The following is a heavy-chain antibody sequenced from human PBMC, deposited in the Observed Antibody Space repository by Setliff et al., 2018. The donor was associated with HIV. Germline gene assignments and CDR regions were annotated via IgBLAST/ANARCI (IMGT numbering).Heavy chain of an antibody. Sequence: ASVKVSCKASGYTFTNYAMNWLRQAPGQGLEWMGWIDTNTGNPTYAQGFTGRFVFSLDTSVSTAFLQISTLKAEDTAVYYCARLSPYGDCLLFQYWGQGTQVTVSS. CDR2: IDTNTGNP. CDR1: GYTFTNYA. CDR3: ARLSPYGDCLLFQY. D-gene: IGHD2-21*02. J-gene: IGHJ4*02. V-gene: IGHV7-4-1*02.